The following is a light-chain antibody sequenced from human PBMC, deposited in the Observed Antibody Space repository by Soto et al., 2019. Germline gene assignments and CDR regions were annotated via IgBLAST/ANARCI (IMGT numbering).Light chain of an antibody. J-gene: IGLJ2*01. CDR1: RSDVGGYNY. CDR3: RSYTSSSTVV. V-gene: IGLV2-14*01. CDR2: DVS. Sequence: QSALTQPASVSGSPGQSITISCTGTRSDVGGYNYVSWYQQHPCKAPKLMIYDVSNRPSGVSNRFSGSKSGNTASLPISGLQAEDEADYYCRSYTSSSTVVFGGGTQLTVL.